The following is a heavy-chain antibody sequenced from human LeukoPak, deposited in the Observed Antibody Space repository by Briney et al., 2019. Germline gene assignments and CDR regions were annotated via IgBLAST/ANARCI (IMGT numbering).Heavy chain of an antibody. Sequence: SETLSLTCTVSGGSISSSSYYWGWIRQPPGKGLEWIGSIYYSGSTYYNPSLKSRVTISVDTSKNQFSLKLSSVTAADTAVYYCALYCSSTSCYAGELDYYYDMDVWGQGTTVTVSS. D-gene: IGHD2-2*01. J-gene: IGHJ6*02. CDR3: ALYCSSTSCYAGELDYYYDMDV. CDR2: IYYSGST. CDR1: GGSISSSSYY. V-gene: IGHV4-39*01.